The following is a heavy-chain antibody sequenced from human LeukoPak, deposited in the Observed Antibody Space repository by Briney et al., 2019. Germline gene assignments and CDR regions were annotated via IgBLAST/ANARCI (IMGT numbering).Heavy chain of an antibody. Sequence: SETLSLTCTVSGGSISSYYWSWIRQPAGKGLGWIGRIYTSGSTNYNSSLKSRVTMSVDTSKNQFSLKLSSVTAADTAVYYCAREPRNYYGSGSYYIGDAFDIWGQGTMVTVSS. D-gene: IGHD3-10*01. CDR2: IYTSGST. CDR3: AREPRNYYGSGSYYIGDAFDI. CDR1: GGSISSYY. J-gene: IGHJ3*02. V-gene: IGHV4-4*07.